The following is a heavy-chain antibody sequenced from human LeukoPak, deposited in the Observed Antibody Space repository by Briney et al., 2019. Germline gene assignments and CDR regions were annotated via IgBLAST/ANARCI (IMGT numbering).Heavy chain of an antibody. V-gene: IGHV3-7*03. Sequence: GGSLRLSCAVSGFNFRDHWMDWVRQAPGKGLQWVGHIKNDGSETYYLDSLKGRFSISRDNTNNALYLQMNSLRVEDAAVYYCVKNDGWFHLAQWGQGTLVTVSS. CDR2: IKNDGSET. D-gene: IGHD6-19*01. CDR3: VKNDGWFHLAQ. J-gene: IGHJ4*02. CDR1: GFNFRDHW.